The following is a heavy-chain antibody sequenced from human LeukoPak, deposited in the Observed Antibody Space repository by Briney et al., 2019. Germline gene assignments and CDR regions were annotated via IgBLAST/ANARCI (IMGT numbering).Heavy chain of an antibody. CDR2: IYASGST. V-gene: IGHV4-4*07. Sequence: PSEILSLTCSVSGGSISNYYWNWIRQPAGKGLEWIGRIYASGSTNYNPSLKSRVTISMDKSKNHFSLNLKSVTAADTGFYYCARDFYGDDGHHPFDYWGQGIQVTVSS. D-gene: IGHD2/OR15-2a*01. J-gene: IGHJ4*02. CDR1: GGSISNYY. CDR3: ARDFYGDDGHHPFDY.